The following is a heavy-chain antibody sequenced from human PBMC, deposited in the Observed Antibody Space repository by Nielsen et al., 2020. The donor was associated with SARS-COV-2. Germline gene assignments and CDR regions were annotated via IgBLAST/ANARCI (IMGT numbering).Heavy chain of an antibody. D-gene: IGHD1-26*01. CDR2: IIPILGTA. CDR1: GGTFSSYA. J-gene: IGHJ3*02. V-gene: IGHV1-69*13. Sequence: SVKVSCKASGGTFSSYAISWVRQAPGQGLEWMGGIIPILGTANYAQKFQGRVTITADESTSTAYMELSSLRSEDTAVYYCAREDNSGSYYEAFDIWGQGTMVTVSS. CDR3: AREDNSGSYYEAFDI.